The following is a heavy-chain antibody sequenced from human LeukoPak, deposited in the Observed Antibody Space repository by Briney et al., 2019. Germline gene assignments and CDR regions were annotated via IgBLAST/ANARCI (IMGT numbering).Heavy chain of an antibody. V-gene: IGHV1-69*13. CDR3: ARDVVRGALNWFDP. Sequence: ASVKVSCKASGGTFSSYAISWVRQAPGQGLEWMGGIIPIFGTANYAQKFQGRVTITADESTSTAYMELSSLRSEDTAMYYCARDVVRGALNWFDPWGQGTLVTVSS. CDR1: GGTFSSYA. D-gene: IGHD3-10*01. CDR2: IIPIFGTA. J-gene: IGHJ5*02.